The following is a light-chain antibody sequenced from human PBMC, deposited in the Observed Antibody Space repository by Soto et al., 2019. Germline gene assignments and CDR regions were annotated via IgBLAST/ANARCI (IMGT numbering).Light chain of an antibody. CDR1: QSVTNNY. CDR3: QQSSSPLWGT. Sequence: DIVLTQSPGPLSLSPGERATLSCRASQSVTNNYLAWYQQKPGQAPRLLIDGASSRATGVPDRFSASGSGTDFTLTISSLQPEDFATYYCQQSSSPLWGTCGQGTKVDIK. J-gene: IGKJ1*01. CDR2: GAS. V-gene: IGKV3D-20*02.